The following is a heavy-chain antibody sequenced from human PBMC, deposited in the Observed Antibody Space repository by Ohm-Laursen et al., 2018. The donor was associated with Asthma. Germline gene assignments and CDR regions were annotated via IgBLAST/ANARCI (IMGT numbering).Heavy chain of an antibody. CDR2: ISYDGSNK. V-gene: IGHV3-30-3*01. J-gene: IGHJ4*02. Sequence: SLRLSCTASGFTFSSYAMHWVRQAPGKGLEWVAVISYDGSNKYYADSVKGRFTISRDNSKNTLYLQMNSLRPDDTSVYYCARDVMEWYLPAFDFWGQGTLVTVSS. D-gene: IGHD3-3*01. CDR1: GFTFSSYA. CDR3: ARDVMEWYLPAFDF.